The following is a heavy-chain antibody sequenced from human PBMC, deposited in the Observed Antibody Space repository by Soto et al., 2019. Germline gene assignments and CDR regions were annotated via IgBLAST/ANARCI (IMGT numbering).Heavy chain of an antibody. Sequence: GGSLRLSCAASGFTFSNAWMSWVRQAPGKGLEWVGRIKSKTDGGTTDYAAPVKGRFTISRDDSKNTLYLQMNSLKTEDTAVYYCRLVVPGAVYYYYMDVWGKGTTVTVSS. CDR2: IKSKTDGGTT. CDR3: RLVVPGAVYYYYMDV. D-gene: IGHD2-2*01. J-gene: IGHJ6*03. V-gene: IGHV3-15*01. CDR1: GFTFSNAW.